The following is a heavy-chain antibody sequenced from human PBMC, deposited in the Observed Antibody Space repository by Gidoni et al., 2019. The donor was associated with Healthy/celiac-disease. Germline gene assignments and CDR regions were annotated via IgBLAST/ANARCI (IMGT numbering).Heavy chain of an antibody. CDR2: IYYSGST. CDR3: ARVGCSSTSCPGVWYGMDV. D-gene: IGHD2-2*01. V-gene: IGHV4-59*01. J-gene: IGHJ6*02. Sequence: LEWIGYIYYSGSTNYNPSLKSRVTISVDTSKNQFSLKLSSVTAADTAVYYCARVGCSSTSCPGVWYGMDVWGQGTTVTVSS.